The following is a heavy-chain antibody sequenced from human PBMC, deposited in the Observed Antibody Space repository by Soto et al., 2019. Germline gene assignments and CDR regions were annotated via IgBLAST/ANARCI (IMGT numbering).Heavy chain of an antibody. CDR3: AREEAVRIERWFDP. CDR2: ISYNGNT. D-gene: IGHD3-10*01. J-gene: IGHJ5*02. CDR1: GGSVSSHGYY. Sequence: SETLPLTCTVSGGSVSSHGYYWNWIRQHPGRGLEWIGFISYNGNTHYNPSLKNRVTISVYTSENQFSLTLTSVTAADTAVYYCAREEAVRIERWFDPWGQGTLVT. V-gene: IGHV4-31*03.